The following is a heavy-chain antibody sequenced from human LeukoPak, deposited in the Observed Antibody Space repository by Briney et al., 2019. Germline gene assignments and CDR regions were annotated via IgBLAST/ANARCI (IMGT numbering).Heavy chain of an antibody. J-gene: IGHJ5*02. CDR2: ISGSGGST. CDR1: GFTFSSYA. D-gene: IGHD3-22*01. V-gene: IGHV3-23*01. Sequence: GGSLRLSCAASGFTFSSYAMSWVRQAPGKGLEWVSAISGSGGSTYYADSVKGRFTISRDNSKNTLYLQMNSLRAEDTAVYYCAKERQDYYDSSGYYPNWFDPWGQGTLVTVSS. CDR3: AKERQDYYDSSGYYPNWFDP.